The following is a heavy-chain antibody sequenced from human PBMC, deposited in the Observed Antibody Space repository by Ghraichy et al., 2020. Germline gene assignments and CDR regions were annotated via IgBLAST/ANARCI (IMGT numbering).Heavy chain of an antibody. V-gene: IGHV1-69*13. CDR2: IIPIFGKA. D-gene: IGHD3-22*01. CDR3: ARGGNYYDSSGYYCGD. Sequence: SVKVSCKASGGTFSSYAISWVRQAPGQGLEWMGGIIPIFGKANYAQKFQGRVTITADESTSTAYMELSSLRSEDTAVYYCARGGNYYDSSGYYCGDWGQGTLVTVSS. CDR1: GGTFSSYA. J-gene: IGHJ4*02.